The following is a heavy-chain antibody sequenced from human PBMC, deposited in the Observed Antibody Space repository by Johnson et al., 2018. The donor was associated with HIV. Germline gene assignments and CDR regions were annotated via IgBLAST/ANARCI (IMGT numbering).Heavy chain of an antibody. J-gene: IGHJ3*02. CDR1: GFTFSSYA. CDR3: AKDRKWELLRLDAFDI. Sequence: QVQLVESGGGVVQPGRSLRLSCAASGFTFSSYAMHWVRQAPGKGLEWVAVISYDGSNKYYADSVKGRFTISRDNSKNTLYLQMNSLRAEDTAVYYCAKDRKWELLRLDAFDIWGQGTMVTVSS. V-gene: IGHV3-30-3*01. D-gene: IGHD1-26*01. CDR2: ISYDGSNK.